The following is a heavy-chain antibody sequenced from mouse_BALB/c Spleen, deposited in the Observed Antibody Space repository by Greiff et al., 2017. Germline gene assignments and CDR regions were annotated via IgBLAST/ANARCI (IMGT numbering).Heavy chain of an antibody. CDR1: GYTFTSYW. CDR2: IDPSDSYT. D-gene: IGHD1-2*01. V-gene: IGHV1-69*02. Sequence: VQLQQPGAELVKPGASVKLSCKASGYTFTSYWMHWVKQRPGQGLEWIGEIDPSDSYTNYNQKFKGKATLTVDKSSSTAYMQLSSLTSEDSAVYYCATTATFAMDYWGQGTSVTVSS. J-gene: IGHJ4*01. CDR3: ATTATFAMDY.